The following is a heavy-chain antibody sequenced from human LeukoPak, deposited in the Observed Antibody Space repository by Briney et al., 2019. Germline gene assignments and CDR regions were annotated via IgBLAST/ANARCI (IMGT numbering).Heavy chain of an antibody. V-gene: IGHV4-59*12. D-gene: IGHD5-18*01. J-gene: IGHJ4*02. CDR2: IYYSGST. CDR3: AREGAMVTSNY. CDR1: GGSISSYY. Sequence: SETLSLTCTVSGGSISSYYWSWIRQPPGKGLEWIGYIYYSGSTNYNPSLKSRVTISVDTSKNQFSLKLSSVTAADTAVYYCAREGAMVTSNYWGQGTLVTVSS.